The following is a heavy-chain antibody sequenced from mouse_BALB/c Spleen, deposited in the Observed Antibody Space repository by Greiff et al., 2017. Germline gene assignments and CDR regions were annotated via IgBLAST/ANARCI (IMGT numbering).Heavy chain of an antibody. Sequence: VQLKESGPGLVAPSQSLSITCTVSGFSLTGYGVNWVRQPPGKGLEWLGMIWGDGSTDYNSALKSRLSISKDNSKSQVFLKMNSLQTDDTARYYCARDPARATGAMDYWGQGTSVTVSS. V-gene: IGHV2-6-7*01. D-gene: IGHD3-1*01. CDR1: GFSLTGYG. CDR2: IWGDGST. J-gene: IGHJ4*01. CDR3: ARDPARATGAMDY.